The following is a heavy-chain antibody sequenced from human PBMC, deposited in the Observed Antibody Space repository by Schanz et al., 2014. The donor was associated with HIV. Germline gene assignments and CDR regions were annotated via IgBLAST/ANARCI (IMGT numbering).Heavy chain of an antibody. V-gene: IGHV3-23*01. J-gene: IGHJ4*02. CDR2: ISGSGGST. D-gene: IGHD6-19*01. Sequence: EVQLLESGGGLVQPGGSLRLSCAASTFTFSTYAMSWVRQAPGKGLEWVSVISGSGGSTYYADSVKGRFTISRDNSKNTLYLQMNSLRVEDTAVYYCAKDTYNSGWYPGGKFDYGGQGTLVTVSS. CDR3: AKDTYNSGWYPGGKFDY. CDR1: TFTFSTYA.